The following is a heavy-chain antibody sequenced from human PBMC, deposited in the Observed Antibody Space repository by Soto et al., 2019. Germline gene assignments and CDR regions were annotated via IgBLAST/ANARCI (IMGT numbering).Heavy chain of an antibody. CDR1: GFTFSSYG. D-gene: IGHD1-20*01. Sequence: QVQLVESGGGVVQPGRSLRLSCAASGFTFSSYGMHWVRQAPGKGLEWVAVISYDGSNKYYADSVKDRFTISSDNYKNARYRQMDSLRGEETAVYYCAKGTYNWNDYGMGVCVQGTTVTVSS. CDR2: ISYDGSNK. CDR3: AKGTYNWNDYGMGV. J-gene: IGHJ6*02. V-gene: IGHV3-30*18.